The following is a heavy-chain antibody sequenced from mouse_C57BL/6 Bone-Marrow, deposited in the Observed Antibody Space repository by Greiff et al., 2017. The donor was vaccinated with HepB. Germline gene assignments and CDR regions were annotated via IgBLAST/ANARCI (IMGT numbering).Heavy chain of an antibody. D-gene: IGHD2-4*01. J-gene: IGHJ3*01. CDR1: GFNIKDDY. Sequence: EVQLQQSGAELVRPGASVKLSCTASGFNIKDDYMHWVKQRPEQGLEWIGWIDPENGDTEYASKFQGKATITADTSSNTAYLQLSSLTSEDTAVYYCTTWDDYDAGFAYWGQGTLVTVSA. V-gene: IGHV14-4*01. CDR2: IDPENGDT. CDR3: TTWDDYDAGFAY.